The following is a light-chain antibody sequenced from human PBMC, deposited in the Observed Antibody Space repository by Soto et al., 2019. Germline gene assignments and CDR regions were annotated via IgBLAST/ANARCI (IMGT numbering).Light chain of an antibody. CDR2: AVS. Sequence: IVMTHSPATVSVSPGERATLSCRASQSVNNNLAWYQQKPGQAPRLLIHAVSARAAGVPASFSGSGSGTEFTLTISSLQSEDFAVYYCQQYDDWPRTFGQGTKVDIK. CDR3: QQYDDWPRT. J-gene: IGKJ1*01. V-gene: IGKV3-15*01. CDR1: QSVNNN.